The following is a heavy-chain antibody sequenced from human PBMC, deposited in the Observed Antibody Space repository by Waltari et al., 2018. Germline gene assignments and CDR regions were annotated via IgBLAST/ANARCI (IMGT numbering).Heavy chain of an antibody. CDR1: GFTFSSFA. CDR3: AKDYYGSGSYPDY. Sequence: EVQLLESGGGLVQPGGSLRLSCAASGFTFSSFAMTWVRRAPGKGVEWVLTISDVGGSTYYPDSVKGRFTIARDNTRNTLYLQMDSLRAEDTAQYYCAKDYYGSGSYPDYWGQGTPVTVSS. J-gene: IGHJ4*02. D-gene: IGHD3-10*01. CDR2: ISDVGGST. V-gene: IGHV3-23*01.